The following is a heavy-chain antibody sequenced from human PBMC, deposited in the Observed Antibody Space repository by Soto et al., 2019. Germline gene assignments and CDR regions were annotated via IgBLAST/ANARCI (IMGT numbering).Heavy chain of an antibody. CDR2: IYYSGST. V-gene: IGHV4-39*01. CDR1: GGSISSSSYY. D-gene: IGHD1-26*01. J-gene: IGHJ6*02. Sequence: SETLSLTCTVSGGSISSSSYYWGWIRQPPGKGLEWIGSIYYSGSTYYNPFLKSRVTISVDTSKNQFSLKLSSVTAADTAVYYCARGSGSYPMGYYYGMDVWGQGTTVTV. CDR3: ARGSGSYPMGYYYGMDV.